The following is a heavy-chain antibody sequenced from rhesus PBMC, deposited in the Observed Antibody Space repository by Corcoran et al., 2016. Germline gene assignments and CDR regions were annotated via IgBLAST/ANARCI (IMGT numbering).Heavy chain of an antibody. CDR3: ARYSNYGLDS. CDR2: TYSSSKWYN. V-gene: IGHV6-1*01. J-gene: IGHJ6*01. CDR1: GDSVSSNSAA. D-gene: IGHD4-23*01. Sequence: QVQLQESGPGLVKPSQTLSLTCAISGDSVSSNSAAWNWIRQSPSRGLEGQGRTYSSSKWYNDYARSVQNRISINPDTSKNQFSLQLNSVTPEDMAVYYCARYSNYGLDSWGQGVVVTVSS.